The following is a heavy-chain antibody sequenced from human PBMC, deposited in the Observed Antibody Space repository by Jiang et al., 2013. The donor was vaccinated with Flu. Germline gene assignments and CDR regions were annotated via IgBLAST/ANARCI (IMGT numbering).Heavy chain of an antibody. V-gene: IGHV3-23*01. CDR3: AKHRGSNGWYADDY. Sequence: CAASGFTFTNYAMSWVRQAPGKGLEWVSGVSGSGSSTYYADSVKGRFTISRDNSKNTLYLQMNSLKAEDTAVYYCAKHRGSNGWYADDYWGQGTLVTVSS. D-gene: IGHD6-19*01. CDR2: VSGSGSST. CDR1: GFTFTNYA. J-gene: IGHJ4*02.